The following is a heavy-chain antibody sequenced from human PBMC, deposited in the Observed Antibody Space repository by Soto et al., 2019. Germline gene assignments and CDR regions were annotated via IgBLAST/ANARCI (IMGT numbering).Heavy chain of an antibody. D-gene: IGHD3-22*01. J-gene: IGHJ4*02. V-gene: IGHV3-11*01. CDR3: AKMSSENYYDPVFS. Sequence: QVQLVESGGGLVQTSGSLRIACVASGFTFSDYYMSWVRQAPGKGLEWVSYISSSGNTIYYADSVKGRFTISREHAKNSVYLQMNSLRAEDTALYFCAKMSSENYYDPVFSWGQGTLVTVSS. CDR2: ISSSGNTI. CDR1: GFTFSDYY.